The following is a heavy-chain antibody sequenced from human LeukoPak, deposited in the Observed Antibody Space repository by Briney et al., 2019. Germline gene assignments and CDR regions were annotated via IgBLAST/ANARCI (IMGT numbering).Heavy chain of an antibody. CDR1: GYTFTSYY. Sequence: ASVKVSCKASGYTFTSYYMHWVRQAPGQGLEWMGMINPSGGSTSYAQKFQGRVTMTRDMSTSTVYMELSSLRSEDTAVYYCARGSYYDSSPPDAFDIWGQGTMVTVSS. J-gene: IGHJ3*02. CDR3: ARGSYYDSSPPDAFDI. CDR2: INPSGGST. D-gene: IGHD3-22*01. V-gene: IGHV1-46*01.